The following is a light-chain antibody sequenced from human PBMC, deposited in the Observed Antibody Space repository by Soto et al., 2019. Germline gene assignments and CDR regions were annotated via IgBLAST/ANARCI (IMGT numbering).Light chain of an antibody. CDR3: QQRADWPAT. CDR2: DAS. CDR1: QSVSTY. V-gene: IGKV3-11*01. Sequence: EIVFTQSPATLSLSPGERAILSCRAGQSVSTYLAWYQQKPGQAPRLLIFDASNRATGIPARFSGSGSGTDFTLTISSLEPEDFAVYYCQQRADWPATFGPGTKVDIK. J-gene: IGKJ3*01.